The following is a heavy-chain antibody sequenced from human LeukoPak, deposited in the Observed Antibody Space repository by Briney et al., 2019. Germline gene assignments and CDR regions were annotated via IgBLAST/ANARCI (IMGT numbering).Heavy chain of an antibody. CDR3: ESTARGYDSSFDY. D-gene: IGHD5-12*01. Sequence: SETLSLTCTVSGGSISSSSYYWGWIRQPPGKGLEWIGSIYYSGSTYYNPSLKSRVTISVDTSKNQFSLKLSSVTAADTAVYYCESTARGYDSSFDYWGQGTLVTVSS. CDR1: GGSISSSSYY. J-gene: IGHJ4*02. CDR2: IYYSGST. V-gene: IGHV4-39*01.